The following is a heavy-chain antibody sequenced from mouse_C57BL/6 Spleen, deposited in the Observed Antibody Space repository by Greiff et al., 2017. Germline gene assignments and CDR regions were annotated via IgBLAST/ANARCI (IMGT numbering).Heavy chain of an antibody. CDR1: GFTFSDYG. D-gene: IGHD1-1*01. CDR3: ARVLLPHMDY. V-gene: IGHV5-17*01. Sequence: DVHLVESGGGLVKPGGSLKLSCAASGFTFSDYGMHWVRQAPEKGLEWVAYISSGSSTIYYADTVKGRFTISRDNAKNTLFLQMTSLRSEDTAMYYCARVLLPHMDYWGQGTSVTVSS. J-gene: IGHJ4*01. CDR2: ISSGSSTI.